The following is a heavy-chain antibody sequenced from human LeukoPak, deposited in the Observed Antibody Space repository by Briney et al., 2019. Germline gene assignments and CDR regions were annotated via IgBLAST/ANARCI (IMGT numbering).Heavy chain of an antibody. CDR3: ARHGPAEYSSSSKFDY. Sequence: SETLSLTCTVSGGSISSSSYYWGWIRQPPGKGLEWIGSIYYSGSTYYNPSLKSRVTISVDTSKNQFSLKLSSVTAADTAVYYCARHGPAEYSSSSKFDYWGQGTLVTVSS. D-gene: IGHD6-6*01. CDR2: IYYSGST. CDR1: GGSISSSSYY. V-gene: IGHV4-39*01. J-gene: IGHJ4*02.